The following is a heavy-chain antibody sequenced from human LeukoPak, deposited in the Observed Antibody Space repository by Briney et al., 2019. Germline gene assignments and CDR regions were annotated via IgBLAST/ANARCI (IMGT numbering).Heavy chain of an antibody. CDR1: GYSFITYG. D-gene: IGHD6-13*01. J-gene: IGHJ6*03. CDR3: ARVGNGIAAAGTRGWYYYMDV. V-gene: IGHV1-18*01. Sequence: ASVKVSCKASGYSFITYGISWVRRAPGQGLEWMGWISGYNGNTNYAQKLQGRLTMTTDTSTSTVYMELRSLKSDDTAVYYCARVGNGIAAAGTRGWYYYMDVWGKGTTVTVSS. CDR2: ISGYNGNT.